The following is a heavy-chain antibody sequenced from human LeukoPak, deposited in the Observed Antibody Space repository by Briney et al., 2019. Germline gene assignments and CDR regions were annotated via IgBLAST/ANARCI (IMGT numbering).Heavy chain of an antibody. CDR2: IYHSGST. Sequence: SETLSLTCAVSGGSISSSSGNCWTWVRQPPGKGLEWIGEIYHSGSTNYNPSLESRVTMLLDKSKNQFSLKLSSVTAADTAVYYCARDKKWELLPGFYYYYGMDVWGQGTTVTVSS. V-gene: IGHV4-4*02. D-gene: IGHD1-26*01. CDR1: GGSISSSSGNC. CDR3: ARDKKWELLPGFYYYYGMDV. J-gene: IGHJ6*02.